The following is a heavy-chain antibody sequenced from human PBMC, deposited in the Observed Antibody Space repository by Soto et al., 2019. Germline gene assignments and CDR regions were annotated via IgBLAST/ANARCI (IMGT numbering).Heavy chain of an antibody. V-gene: IGHV2-5*02. CDR1: GFSLTTTGVG. CDR2: IYWDDDR. CDR3: ANITITDGGGIGDDAFEI. Sequence: QITLKESGPTLVRPTQTLTLTCTFSGFSLTTTGVGVGWIRQPPGEALDWLAVIYWDDDRRYSPSLRSRLTNSKDTYKNLVVIIMTNMEPVETATYFCANITITDGGGIGDDAFEIWGQGKMVTVAS. J-gene: IGHJ3*02. D-gene: IGHD3-16*01.